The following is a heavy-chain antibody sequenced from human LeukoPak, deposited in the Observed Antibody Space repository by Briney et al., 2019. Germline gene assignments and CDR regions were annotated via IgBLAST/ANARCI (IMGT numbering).Heavy chain of an antibody. CDR3: ARERMVRGVIGYYYYGMDV. J-gene: IGHJ6*04. CDR2: XXXAGDP. Sequence: SXXLXXXAXGFTFSSYDMHWVRQATGKGLEWXXXXXXAGDPYYPGSVKGRFTISREDAKTSLYLQMNSLRAGDTAVYYCARERMVRGVIGYYYYGMDVWGKGTTVTVSS. D-gene: IGHD3-10*01. V-gene: IGHV3-13*05. CDR1: GFTFSSYD.